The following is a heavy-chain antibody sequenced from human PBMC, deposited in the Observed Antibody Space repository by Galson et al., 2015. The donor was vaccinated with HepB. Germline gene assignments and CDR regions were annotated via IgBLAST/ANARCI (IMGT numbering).Heavy chain of an antibody. V-gene: IGHV3-30*18. J-gene: IGHJ6*03. D-gene: IGHD3-3*01. CDR3: AKEGSYDFWSGYYPNYYYYYMDV. CDR1: GFTFGSYG. Sequence: SLRLSCAASGFTFGSYGMHWVRQAPGKGLEWVAVISYDGSNKYYADSVKGRFTISRDNSKNTLYLQMNSLRAEDTAVYYCAKEGSYDFWSGYYPNYYYYYMDVWGKGTTVTVSS. CDR2: ISYDGSNK.